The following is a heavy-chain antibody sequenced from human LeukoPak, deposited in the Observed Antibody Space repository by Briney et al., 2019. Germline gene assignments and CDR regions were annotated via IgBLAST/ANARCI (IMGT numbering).Heavy chain of an antibody. CDR2: ISVSSSTM. Sequence: PGGSLRLSCAASGFTFSSYEVNWVRQAPGKGLEWVSHISVSSSTMSYADSVKDRFTISRDNAKNSLYLQMNSLRAEDTAVYYCAKQYNYYDSSGPFDYWGQGTLVTVSS. CDR3: AKQYNYYDSSGPFDY. J-gene: IGHJ4*02. V-gene: IGHV3-48*03. D-gene: IGHD3-22*01. CDR1: GFTFSSYE.